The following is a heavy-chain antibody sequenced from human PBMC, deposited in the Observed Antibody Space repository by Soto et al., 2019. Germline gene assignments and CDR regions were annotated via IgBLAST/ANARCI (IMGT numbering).Heavy chain of an antibody. CDR2: INHRGSL. J-gene: IGHJ6*02. CDR1: GGSMTSGDQY. D-gene: IGHD1-1*01. CDR3: ARELPQRQGRNMDV. V-gene: IGHV4-31*03. Sequence: SETLSLTCTVTGGSMTSGDQYWTWIRHRPGEGLEWFGYINHRGSLYYNPSLKSRVSMSVDTSKNQFSLNLSSVTAADTAVYYCARELPQRQGRNMDVWGQGTTGTVAS.